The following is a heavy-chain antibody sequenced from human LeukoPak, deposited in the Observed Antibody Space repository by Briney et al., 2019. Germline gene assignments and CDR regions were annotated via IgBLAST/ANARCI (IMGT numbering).Heavy chain of an antibody. CDR3: ARVPVVDGGATNTFDY. CDR2: INPSGGST. V-gene: IGHV1-46*01. CDR1: GYTFTSYY. Sequence: ASVKVSCKASGYTFTSYYMHWVRQAPGQGLEWMGIINPSGGSTSYAQKFQGRVTMTRDTSTSTVYMELSSLRSEDTAVYYCARVPVVDGGATNTFDYWGQGTLVTVSS. D-gene: IGHD1-26*01. J-gene: IGHJ4*02.